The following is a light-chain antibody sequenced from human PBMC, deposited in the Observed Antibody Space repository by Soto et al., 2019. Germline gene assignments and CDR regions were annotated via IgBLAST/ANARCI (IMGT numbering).Light chain of an antibody. CDR1: QSVSSNY. J-gene: IGKJ1*01. CDR3: QYYGSSPWT. Sequence: EIVLTQSPGTLSLSPGERGTLSCRASQSVSSNYLAWYQQKPGQAPRLLIYSAFSRATGIPDFTLTISRLEPEDFAVYYCQYYGSSPWTFGQGTEVEIK. V-gene: IGKV3-20*01. CDR2: SAF.